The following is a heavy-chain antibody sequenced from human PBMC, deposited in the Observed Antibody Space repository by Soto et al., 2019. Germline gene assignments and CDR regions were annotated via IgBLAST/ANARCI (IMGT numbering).Heavy chain of an antibody. D-gene: IGHD3-22*01. V-gene: IGHV4-59*08. CDR1: GGSITSYH. J-gene: IGHJ6*02. CDR2: TSYTGNT. CDR3: ARQGRNTKIVLVKHYAADF. Sequence: PSETLSLTCIVSGGSITSYHWSWIRQFPGKGLEWIAYTSYTGNTNYNPSLQSRVTISMDTSKNQFSLKVNSVTAADTAVYFCARQGRNTKIVLVKHYAADFWGQGTAVTVSS.